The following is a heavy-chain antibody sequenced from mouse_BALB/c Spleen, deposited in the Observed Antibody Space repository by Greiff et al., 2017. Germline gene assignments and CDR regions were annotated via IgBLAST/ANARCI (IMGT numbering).Heavy chain of an antibody. CDR1: GYAFTNYL. Sequence: VQLQQSGAELVRPGTSVKVSCKASGYAFTNYLIEWVKQRPGQGLEWIGVINHGSGGNNYNEKFKGKATLTADKSSSTAYMQLSRLTSDDAAVYFCARNTARVYAMDYWGQGTSVTVSS. D-gene: IGHD3-1*01. V-gene: IGHV1-54*01. CDR3: ARNTARVYAMDY. CDR2: INHGSGGN. J-gene: IGHJ4*01.